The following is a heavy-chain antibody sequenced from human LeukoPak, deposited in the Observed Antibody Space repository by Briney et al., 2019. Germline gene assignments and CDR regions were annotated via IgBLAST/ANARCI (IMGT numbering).Heavy chain of an antibody. Sequence: PGGSLRLSCAASGFTFSTYAMNWVRQAPGKGLEWVSVIGNGGGKPYADSVKGRFTISRDNYKSTLYLQMNSLRAEDTAVYYCAKDRIPDGKYSIDFWGQGTLVTVSS. D-gene: IGHD5-24*01. CDR1: GFTFSTYA. CDR2: IGNGGGK. J-gene: IGHJ4*02. V-gene: IGHV3-23*01. CDR3: AKDRIPDGKYSIDF.